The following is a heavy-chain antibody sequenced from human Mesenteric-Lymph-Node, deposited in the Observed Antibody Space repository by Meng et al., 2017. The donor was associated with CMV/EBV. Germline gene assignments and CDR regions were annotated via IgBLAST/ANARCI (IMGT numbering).Heavy chain of an antibody. Sequence: KVSCKASGYNFSNYLIAWVRQMPGKGLEWMGVIYPGDSDTRYSPSFQGQVTISADESISTAYLQWGSLKASDTAIYYCAKFDHYYGMDVWGQGTTVTVSS. V-gene: IGHV5-51*01. D-gene: IGHD3-9*01. CDR1: GYNFSNYL. CDR3: AKFDHYYGMDV. CDR2: IYPGDSDT. J-gene: IGHJ6*02.